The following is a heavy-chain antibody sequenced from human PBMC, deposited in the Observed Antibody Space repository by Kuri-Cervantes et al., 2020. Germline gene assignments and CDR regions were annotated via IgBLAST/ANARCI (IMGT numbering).Heavy chain of an antibody. CDR3: AKDIRAAYGSGMDV. CDR2: ISSSSTI. D-gene: IGHD3-10*01. Sequence: GESLKISCAASGFTFSSYSMNWDRQAPGKGLEWVSYISSSSTIYYADSVKGRFTISRDNAKNSLYLQMNSLRDEDTAVYYCAKDIRAAYGSGMDVWGQGTTVTVSS. V-gene: IGHV3-48*02. CDR1: GFTFSSYS. J-gene: IGHJ6*02.